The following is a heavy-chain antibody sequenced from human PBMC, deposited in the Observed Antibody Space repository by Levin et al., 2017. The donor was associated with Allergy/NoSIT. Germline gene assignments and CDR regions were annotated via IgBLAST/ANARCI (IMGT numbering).Heavy chain of an antibody. V-gene: IGHV4-30-4*01. CDR1: GGSISSGDYY. Sequence: PSETLSLTCTVSGGSISSGDYYWSWIRQPPGKGLEWIGYIYYSGSTYYNPSLKSRVTISVDTSKNQFSLKLSSVTAADTAVYYCARDPGGSAVAGQNDAFDIWGQGTMVTVSS. CDR2: IYYSGST. D-gene: IGHD6-19*01. J-gene: IGHJ3*02. CDR3: ARDPGGSAVAGQNDAFDI.